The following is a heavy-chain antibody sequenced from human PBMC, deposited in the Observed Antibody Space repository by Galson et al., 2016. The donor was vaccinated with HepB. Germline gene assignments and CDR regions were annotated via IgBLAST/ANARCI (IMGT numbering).Heavy chain of an antibody. Sequence: SVKVSCKASGYTFTSYYMHWVRQAPGQGLEWMGIINPSGGSTSYAQKFQGRVTMTRDTSTSTVYMELSSLRSEDTAVYYCARYGTMVRGGQDAFDIWGQGTMVTVSS. CDR3: ARYGTMVRGGQDAFDI. J-gene: IGHJ3*02. CDR1: GYTFTSYY. V-gene: IGHV1-46*01. CDR2: INPSGGST. D-gene: IGHD3-10*01.